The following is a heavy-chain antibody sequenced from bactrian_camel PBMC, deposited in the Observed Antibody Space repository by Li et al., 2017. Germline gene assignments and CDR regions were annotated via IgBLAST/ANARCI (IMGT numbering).Heavy chain of an antibody. Sequence: VQLVESGGGSVQPGGSLRLSCTFSGVISPNCMGWFRQAPGKEREGVGVMPIGGGSGEYADSVKGRFTISQGNAKNTQYLQMNSLKPEDTAMYLCNFRERYSFRRASYWGQGTQVTVS. CDR1: GVISPNC. J-gene: IGHJ4*01. CDR2: MPIGGGSG. CDR3: NFRERYSFRRASY. D-gene: IGHD2*01. V-gene: IGHV3S1*01.